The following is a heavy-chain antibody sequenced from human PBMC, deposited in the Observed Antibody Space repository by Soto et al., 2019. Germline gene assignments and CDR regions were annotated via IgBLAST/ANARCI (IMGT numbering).Heavy chain of an antibody. CDR2: VSASGST. J-gene: IGHJ3*01. V-gene: IGHV4-4*09. CDR1: GDSITSSY. Sequence: QLRLQESGPGLVKPSETLSLICTVSGDSITSSYWSWIRQPPGKGLEYIGYVSASGSTAYTESLQSRVTISVDTSRTRFSLTLNSVTAADTAVYYCATRKGGAFDLWGPGTKVVVS. CDR3: ATRKGGAFDL. D-gene: IGHD3-16*01.